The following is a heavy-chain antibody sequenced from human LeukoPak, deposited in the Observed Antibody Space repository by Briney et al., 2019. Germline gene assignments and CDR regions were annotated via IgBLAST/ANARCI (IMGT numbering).Heavy chain of an antibody. CDR1: GFTFSSYG. J-gene: IGHJ4*02. CDR3: ASGWNSGSYWGDYFDY. D-gene: IGHD1-26*01. Sequence: SGGSLRLSCAASGFTFSSYGMHWVRQAPGKGLEWVAFIRYDGSNKYYADSVKGRFTISRDNSKNTLYLQMNSLRAEDTAVYYCASGWNSGSYWGDYFDYWGQGTLVTVSS. CDR2: IRYDGSNK. V-gene: IGHV3-30*02.